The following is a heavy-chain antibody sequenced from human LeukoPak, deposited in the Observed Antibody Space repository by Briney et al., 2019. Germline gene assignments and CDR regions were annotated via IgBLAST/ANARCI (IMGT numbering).Heavy chain of an antibody. CDR2: IYHSGST. D-gene: IGHD2-15*01. Sequence: PSGTLSLTCAVSGGSISSSYWWSWIRQPPGKGLEWIGEIYHSGSTNYNLSLKSRVTISVDTSKNQFSLKLSSVTAADTAVYYCARVAETMVAATTVLDPWGQGTLVTVSS. CDR3: ARVAETMVAATTVLDP. J-gene: IGHJ5*02. CDR1: GGSISSSYW. V-gene: IGHV4-4*02.